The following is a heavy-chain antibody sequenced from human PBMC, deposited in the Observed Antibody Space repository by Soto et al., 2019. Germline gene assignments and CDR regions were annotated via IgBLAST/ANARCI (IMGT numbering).Heavy chain of an antibody. Sequence: GGSLSLSCAASGFTLSSYWMHWVRQVPGEGLVWVSRVNSDGSRTSYADSVKGGFTISRDNSKNTLYLQMNSLRAEDTAVYYCARVERATTGGYYYGMDVWGQGTTVTVSS. D-gene: IGHD1-1*01. CDR3: ARVERATTGGYYYGMDV. CDR1: GFTLSSYW. J-gene: IGHJ6*02. V-gene: IGHV3-74*01. CDR2: VNSDGSRT.